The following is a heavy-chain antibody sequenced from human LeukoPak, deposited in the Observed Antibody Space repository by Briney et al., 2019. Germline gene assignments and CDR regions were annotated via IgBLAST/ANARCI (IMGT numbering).Heavy chain of an antibody. V-gene: IGHV1-2*02. CDR3: ARTVANLFDP. J-gene: IGHJ5*02. Sequence: GASVKVSCKASGYTFTGYYMHWVRQAPGQGLEWMGWINPNSGDTKYAQKFQGRVTMTSDTSISTAYMELSRLRSDDTAVYYCARTVANLFDPWGQGTLVTVSS. CDR1: GYTFTGYY. D-gene: IGHD2-21*01. CDR2: INPNSGDT.